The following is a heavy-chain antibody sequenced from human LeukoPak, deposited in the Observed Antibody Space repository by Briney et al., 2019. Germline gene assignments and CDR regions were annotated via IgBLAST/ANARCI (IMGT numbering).Heavy chain of an antibody. D-gene: IGHD1-1*01. CDR3: AVQLGY. CDR2: IKEDGSEK. J-gene: IGHJ4*02. CDR1: GFTFSSIA. Sequence: GGSLRLSCAASGFTFSSIAMTWVRQAPGKGLEWVANIKEDGSEKYYVDSVKGRFTISRDDAKRSIYLEMNSLRPEDTAVYYCAVQLGYWGQGTLVTVSS. V-gene: IGHV3-7*05.